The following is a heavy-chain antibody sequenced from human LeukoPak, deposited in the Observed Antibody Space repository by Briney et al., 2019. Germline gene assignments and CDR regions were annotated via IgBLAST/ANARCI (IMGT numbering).Heavy chain of an antibody. Sequence: MPSETLSLTCTVSSGSISTSNYYWGWIRQPPGKGLEWIGTHSHSGSAYYNPSLRSRITMSLDTSENQLSLKLYSVTAADTAIYYCARYQTGTMFAVWGQGTLVTISS. J-gene: IGHJ4*02. V-gene: IGHV4-39*07. CDR1: SGSISTSNYY. CDR2: HSHSGSA. D-gene: IGHD1/OR15-1a*01. CDR3: ARYQTGTMFAV.